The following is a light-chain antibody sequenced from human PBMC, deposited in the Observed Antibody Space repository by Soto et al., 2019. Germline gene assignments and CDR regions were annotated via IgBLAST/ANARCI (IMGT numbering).Light chain of an antibody. CDR2: ENN. CDR1: SCDIGAYYE. Sequence: QSVLTQPPSVSGSPGQWVTISCTGTSCDIGAYYEVSWYQQDPGTAPKLLIYENNNRPSGVPDRFSGSKSGTSASLAITGLQAEDEADYYCHSYESSRSGYVFGTGTKLTVL. J-gene: IGLJ1*01. CDR3: HSYESSRSGYV. V-gene: IGLV1-40*01.